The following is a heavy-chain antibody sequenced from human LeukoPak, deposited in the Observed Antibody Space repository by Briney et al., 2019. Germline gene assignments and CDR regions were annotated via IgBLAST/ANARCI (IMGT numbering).Heavy chain of an antibody. CDR1: GFTFESYG. D-gene: IGHD2-15*01. CDR3: AKPGYCSGDSCSPEFDY. V-gene: IGHV3-30*02. J-gene: IGHJ4*02. Sequence: GGSLRLSCAPSGFTFESYGIHWVRQTPVKGLEWLSFIRHDGTNKWYADSVKGRFTISRDNSKNTLYLQMNSLRAEDTAVYYCAKPGYCSGDSCSPEFDYWGQGTLVTVSS. CDR2: IRHDGTNK.